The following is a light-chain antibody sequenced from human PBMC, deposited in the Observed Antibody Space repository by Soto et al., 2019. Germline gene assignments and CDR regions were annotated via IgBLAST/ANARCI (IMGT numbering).Light chain of an antibody. V-gene: IGLV2-14*01. CDR3: SSYTSSSTYV. CDR2: DVS. J-gene: IGLJ1*01. Sequence: QSVLTQPASVSGSPGQSITISCTGTSSDVGGYNYVSWYQQHPGKAPKLMIYDVSNRPSGVSNRFSGSKSGNTASLTISGLQVQDAAHYYCSSYTSSSTYVFGTGTKVTLL. CDR1: SSDVGGYNY.